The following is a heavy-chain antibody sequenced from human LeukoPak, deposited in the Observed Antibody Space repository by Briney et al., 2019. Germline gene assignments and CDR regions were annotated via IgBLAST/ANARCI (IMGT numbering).Heavy chain of an antibody. CDR2: ISSSSSYT. CDR1: GFTFSDHY. J-gene: IGHJ4*02. D-gene: IGHD4-17*01. CDR3: ARVPAYGDYFDY. Sequence: AGSLRLSCAASGFTFSDHYMSWIRQAPGKGLEWDSYISSSSSYTNYADSVKGRFTISRDNAKNSLYLQMNSLRAEDTAVYYCARVPAYGDYFDYWGQGTLVTVSS. V-gene: IGHV3-11*05.